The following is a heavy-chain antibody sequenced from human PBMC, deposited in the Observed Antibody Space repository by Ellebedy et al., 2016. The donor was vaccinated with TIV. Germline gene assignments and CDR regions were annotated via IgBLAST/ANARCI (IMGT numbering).Heavy chain of an antibody. Sequence: ASVKVSXXASGYTFTGSDYYMHWVRQAPGQGLEWMGWINPKSGDTNYARKFQGRVTMTRDTSISTAYMELRRLGSDDTAVFYCARGFVWFSYAFDIWGQGTMVTVSS. CDR3: ARGFVWFSYAFDI. CDR1: GYTFTGSDYY. V-gene: IGHV1-2*02. CDR2: INPKSGDT. J-gene: IGHJ3*02. D-gene: IGHD2-21*01.